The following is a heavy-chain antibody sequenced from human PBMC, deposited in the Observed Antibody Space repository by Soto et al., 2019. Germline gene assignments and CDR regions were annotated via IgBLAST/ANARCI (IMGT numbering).Heavy chain of an antibody. Sequence: PSETLSLTCTVSGGSMSGYYWTWIRQPPGKGLEWIGYKHYSGSTDYNPSLRSPVTISIDTSKNQFSLKLTSVTAADTAVYYCARSAWGYAFDIWGQGTVVTVSS. J-gene: IGHJ3*02. CDR1: GGSMSGYY. CDR2: KHYSGST. CDR3: ARSAWGYAFDI. D-gene: IGHD1-26*01. V-gene: IGHV4-59*01.